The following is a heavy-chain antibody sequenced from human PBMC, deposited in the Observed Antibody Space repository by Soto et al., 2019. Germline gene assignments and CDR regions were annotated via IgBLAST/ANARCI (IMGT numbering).Heavy chain of an antibody. CDR1: GYSFTSYW. V-gene: IGHV5-10-1*01. CDR2: IDPSDSYN. CDR3: ARLQGAHGYCSGGSCRAYYGMDV. Sequence: PGESLKISCKGSGYSFTSYWISWVRQMPGKGLEWMGRIDPSDSYNKYSPSFQGHVTMSADKSISTAYLQWSSLKASDTAMYYCARLQGAHGYCSGGSCRAYYGMDVWGQWTTGTV. D-gene: IGHD2-15*01. J-gene: IGHJ6*02.